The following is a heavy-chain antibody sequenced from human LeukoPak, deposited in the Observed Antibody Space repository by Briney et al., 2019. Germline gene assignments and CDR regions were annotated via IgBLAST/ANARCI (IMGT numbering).Heavy chain of an antibody. J-gene: IGHJ4*02. CDR2: IYYSGST. Sequence: SETLSLTCTVSGGSISSYYWSWIRQPPGKGLEWIGYIYYSGSTNYNPSLKSRVTISVDTSKNQFSLKLSSVTAADTAVYYCAGLLWFGELSYFDHWGQGTLVTVSS. CDR3: AGLLWFGELSYFDH. D-gene: IGHD3-10*01. CDR1: GGSISSYY. V-gene: IGHV4-59*08.